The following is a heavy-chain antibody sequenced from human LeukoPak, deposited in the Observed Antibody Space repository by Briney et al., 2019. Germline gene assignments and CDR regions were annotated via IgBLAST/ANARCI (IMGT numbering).Heavy chain of an antibody. Sequence: SETLSLTCTVSGGSISSGDYYWSWIRQPPGKGLEWIGYIYYSGSTYYNPSLKSRVTISVDTSKNHFSLKLSSVTAADTAVYYCAKRGQFWSGYHNWFDPWGQGTLVTVSS. CDR3: AKRGQFWSGYHNWFDP. CDR2: IYYSGST. J-gene: IGHJ5*02. CDR1: GGSISSGDYY. D-gene: IGHD3-3*02. V-gene: IGHV4-30-4*08.